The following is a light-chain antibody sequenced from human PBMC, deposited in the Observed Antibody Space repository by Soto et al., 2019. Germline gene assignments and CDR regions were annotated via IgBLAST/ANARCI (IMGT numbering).Light chain of an antibody. CDR1: QCFSSSY. J-gene: IGKJ4*01. CDR3: QQYNNWPTLT. Sequence: EISLTQSAGALSLSPGERATLSCRASQCFSSSYRAWYEQKPGQAPRLLXXGAXSRATGIPDRFSGSGSGTDFTLTISRLEPEEFAAYYCQQYNNWPTLTFGGGTKVDIK. V-gene: IGKV3-20*01. CDR2: GAX.